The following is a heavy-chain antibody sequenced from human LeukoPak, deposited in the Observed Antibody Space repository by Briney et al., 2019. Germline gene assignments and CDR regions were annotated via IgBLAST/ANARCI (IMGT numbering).Heavy chain of an antibody. CDR3: AVNEVGALVVDP. Sequence: ASVKVSCKASGYTFTSYDINWVRQATGQGLEWMGWMNPNSGNTGYAQKFQGRVTMTRNTSISTAYMELSSLRSEDTAVYYCAVNEVGALVVDPWGQGTLVTVSS. J-gene: IGHJ5*02. CDR1: GYTFTSYD. V-gene: IGHV1-8*01. D-gene: IGHD5-18*01. CDR2: MNPNSGNT.